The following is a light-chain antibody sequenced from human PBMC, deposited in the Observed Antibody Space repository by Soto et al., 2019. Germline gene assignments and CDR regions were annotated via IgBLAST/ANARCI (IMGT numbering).Light chain of an antibody. J-gene: IGKJ5*01. Sequence: EIVLTQSPGTLSLSPGERATLSCRASQSVSGNYLSWYQQKPGQAPRLLIYGVSGRATGIPDRFSGSGSGTEFTLTISSLQSEDFAVYYCQQNNNWPPITFGQGTRLEIK. CDR1: QSVSGNY. CDR3: QQNNNWPPIT. V-gene: IGKV3D-15*01. CDR2: GVS.